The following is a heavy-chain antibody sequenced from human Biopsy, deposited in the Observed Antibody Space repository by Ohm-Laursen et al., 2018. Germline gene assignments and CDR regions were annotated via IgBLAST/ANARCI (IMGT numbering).Heavy chain of an antibody. V-gene: IGHV1-24*01. J-gene: IGHJ3*01. Sequence: ASVKVSCKVSGYTLVELSMHWVRQAPGKGLEWMGMSDPEDGQTIYAQNFQGRLTMTDDTSTDTAYMELSSLRSDDTAVYFCAIDMGGREIPNYYAFDLWGQGTKVTVSS. CDR3: AIDMGGREIPNYYAFDL. CDR1: GYTLVELS. CDR2: SDPEDGQT. D-gene: IGHD3-22*01.